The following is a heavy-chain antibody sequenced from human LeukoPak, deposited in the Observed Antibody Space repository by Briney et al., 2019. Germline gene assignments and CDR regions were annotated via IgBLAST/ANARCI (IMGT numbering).Heavy chain of an antibody. CDR1: GFTFSSYS. D-gene: IGHD3-22*01. V-gene: IGHV3-21*01. CDR3: AREAYYYDSSGYVHDAFDM. Sequence: GGSLRLSCAASGFTFSSYSMNWVRQAPGKGLEWVSSISSRSSYIYYADSVKGRFTISRDNAKNSLYLQMNSLRAEDTAVYYGAREAYYYDSSGYVHDAFDMWGQGTVVTVSS. J-gene: IGHJ3*02. CDR2: ISSRSSYI.